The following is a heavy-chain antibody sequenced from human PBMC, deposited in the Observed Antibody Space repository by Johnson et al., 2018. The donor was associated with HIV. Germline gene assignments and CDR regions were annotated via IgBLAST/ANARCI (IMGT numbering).Heavy chain of an antibody. CDR3: ARDLSGSYSLMWAFDI. CDR2: ISYDGSNK. J-gene: IGHJ3*02. CDR1: GFTFSSYG. D-gene: IGHD1-26*01. Sequence: QMLLVESGGGVVQPGRSLRLSCAASGFTFSSYGMHWVRQAPGKGLEWVAVISYDGSNKYYADSVKGRFTISRDNSKNTLYLQMNSPRAEDTAVYYCARDLSGSYSLMWAFDIWGQGTMVTVSS. V-gene: IGHV3-30*03.